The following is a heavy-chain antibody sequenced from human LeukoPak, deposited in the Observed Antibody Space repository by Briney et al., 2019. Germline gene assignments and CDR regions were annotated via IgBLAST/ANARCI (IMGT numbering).Heavy chain of an antibody. CDR3: QSRYLEWLLEY. V-gene: IGHV4-39*01. D-gene: IGHD3-3*01. J-gene: IGHJ4*02. CDR2: IYSSGSA. Sequence: SETLSLTCTVSGSSINSNNYYWGWIRQPPGKGLEWIGSIYSSGSAYYNPSLKSRVTISVDTSKNQFSLRLSSVTAADTAVYYCQSRYLEWLLEYWGQGILVTVSS. CDR1: GSSINSNNYY.